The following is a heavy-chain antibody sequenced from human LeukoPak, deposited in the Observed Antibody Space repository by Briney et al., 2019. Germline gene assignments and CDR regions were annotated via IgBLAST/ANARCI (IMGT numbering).Heavy chain of an antibody. J-gene: IGHJ4*01. Sequence: PGGALRLSCAASGFTFSNSAMSWVRQAPGKGLEWGSTLSGSGITTYYADSVKSRFTISRDNSKNTLYLQMNSLRAEDTAVYYCAKGIYSSGWSYFDYWGHGTLVTISS. D-gene: IGHD6-19*01. CDR1: GFTFSNSA. CDR3: AKGIYSSGWSYFDY. V-gene: IGHV3-23*01. CDR2: LSGSGITT.